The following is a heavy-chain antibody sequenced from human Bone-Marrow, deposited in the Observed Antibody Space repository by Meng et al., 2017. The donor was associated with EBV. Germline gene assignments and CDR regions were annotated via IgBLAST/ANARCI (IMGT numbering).Heavy chain of an antibody. J-gene: IGHJ4*02. CDR3: AKADYSSSWYTGGFDY. Sequence: EVQLLESGGGLVQPGGSRRLSCAASGFTFSSYAMSWVRQAPGKGLEWVSAISGSGGSTYYADSVKGRFTISRDNSKNTLYLQMNSLRAEDTAVYYCAKADYSSSWYTGGFDYWGQGTLVTVSS. V-gene: IGHV3-23*01. D-gene: IGHD6-13*01. CDR1: GFTFSSYA. CDR2: ISGSGGST.